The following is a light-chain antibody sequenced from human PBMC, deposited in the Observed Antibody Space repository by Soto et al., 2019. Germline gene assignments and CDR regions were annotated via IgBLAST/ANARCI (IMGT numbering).Light chain of an antibody. J-gene: IGLJ1*01. V-gene: IGLV4-69*01. CDR3: QSYDSGVTGSV. Sequence: QPVLTQSPSASASLGASVKLTCTLSSGHSSYAIAWHQKQPGKGPRYLMDLNNDGSHTKGDGIPDRFSGSSSGADRFLIISSLQSEDEADYYCQSYDSGVTGSVFGTGTKLTVL. CDR2: LNNDGSH. CDR1: SGHSSYA.